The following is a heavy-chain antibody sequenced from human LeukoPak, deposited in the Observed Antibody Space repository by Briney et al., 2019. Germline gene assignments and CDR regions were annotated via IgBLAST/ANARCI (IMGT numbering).Heavy chain of an antibody. CDR1: GFTFSSYA. Sequence: PGGSLRLSCAASGFTFSSYAMHWVRQAPGKGLEWVAVISYDGSNKYYADSVKGRFTISRDNSKNTLYLQMNSLRAEDTAVYYCAKDQEVVPAATGGYWGQGTLVTVSS. D-gene: IGHD2-2*01. J-gene: IGHJ4*02. CDR3: AKDQEVVPAATGGY. CDR2: ISYDGSNK. V-gene: IGHV3-30-3*01.